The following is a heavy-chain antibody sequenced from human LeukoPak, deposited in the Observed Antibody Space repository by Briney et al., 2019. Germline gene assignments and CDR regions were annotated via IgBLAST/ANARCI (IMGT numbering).Heavy chain of an antibody. V-gene: IGHV3-7*01. Sequence: GGSLRLSCAPSRFTIGSYWMSWVRQPPGKGLEWVASVNQGGSEKYLLDSVKGRFTTSKDNAKNSLCLQMNSLRAEDTAVYYCARGHYGLEDWGQGTTVTVS. CDR2: VNQGGSEK. CDR3: ARGHYGLED. J-gene: IGHJ6*02. CDR1: RFTIGSYW.